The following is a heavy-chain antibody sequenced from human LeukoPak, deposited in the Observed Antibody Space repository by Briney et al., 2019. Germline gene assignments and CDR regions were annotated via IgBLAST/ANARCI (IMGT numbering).Heavy chain of an antibody. J-gene: IGHJ4*02. Sequence: GGSLRLSCTASKFTFSNYGMQWVRQAPGKGLEWVAVVSSDGGTKYYADSVKGRVTISRDNSKNTLYLQMNSLRAEDTAVYYCAKDPFSGFDYWGQGTLVTVSS. D-gene: IGHD1-14*01. CDR1: KFTFSNYG. CDR3: AKDPFSGFDY. V-gene: IGHV3-30*18. CDR2: VSSDGGTK.